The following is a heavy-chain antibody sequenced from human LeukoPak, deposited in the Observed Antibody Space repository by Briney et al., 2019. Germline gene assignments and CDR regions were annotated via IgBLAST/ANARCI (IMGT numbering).Heavy chain of an antibody. D-gene: IGHD3-22*01. J-gene: IGHJ5*02. CDR2: IYSSVST. CDR1: GDSINDHY. CDR3: ARQHSSGYYGSFDP. V-gene: IGHV4-4*09. Sequence: SETLSLTCTVSGDSINDHYWSWIRQPPGEGLEWIGYIYSSVSTNYNPSLKSRVIISIDTSKSQFSLKLASVTAADTAVYYCARQHSSGYYGSFDPWGQGTLVTVSS.